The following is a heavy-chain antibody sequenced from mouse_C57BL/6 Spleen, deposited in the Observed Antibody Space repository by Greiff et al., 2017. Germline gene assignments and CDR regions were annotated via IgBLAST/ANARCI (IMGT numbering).Heavy chain of an antibody. CDR1: GYTFTSYW. V-gene: IGHV1-64*01. Sequence: VQLQQPGAELVKPGASVKLSCKASGYTFTSYWMHWVKQRPGQGLEWIGMIHPNSGSTNYNEKFKSKATLTVDKSSSTAYMQLSSLTSEDSAVYYCARSHYYGSRNYAMDYWGQGTSVTVSS. CDR2: IHPNSGST. D-gene: IGHD1-1*01. CDR3: ARSHYYGSRNYAMDY. J-gene: IGHJ4*01.